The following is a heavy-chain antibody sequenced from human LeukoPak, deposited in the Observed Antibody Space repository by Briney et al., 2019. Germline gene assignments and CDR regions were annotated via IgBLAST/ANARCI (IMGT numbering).Heavy chain of an antibody. D-gene: IGHD4-17*01. V-gene: IGHV3-23*01. CDR1: GFTFSSYA. CDR3: AKAVTTVTTRGFVF. CDR2: ITTSGDST. Sequence: TGGSLRLSCAASGFTFSSYAMNWVRQAPGKGLEWVSAITTSGDSTYYADSVKGRFTISRDNSKLTLYLQVNSLRAEDTAIYYCAKAVTTVTTRGFVFWGRGTLVTVSS. J-gene: IGHJ4*02.